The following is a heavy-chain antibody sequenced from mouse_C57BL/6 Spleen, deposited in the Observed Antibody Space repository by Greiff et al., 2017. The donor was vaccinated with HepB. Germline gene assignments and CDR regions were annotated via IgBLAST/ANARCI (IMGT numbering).Heavy chain of an antibody. J-gene: IGHJ2*01. CDR3: AGGLQGYFDY. D-gene: IGHD2-4*01. CDR2: ISDGGSYT. Sequence: EVKVVESGGGLVKPGGSLKLSCAASGFTFSSYAMSWVRQTPEKRLEWVATISDGGSYTYYPDNVKGRFTISRDNAKNNLYLQMSHLKSEDTAMYYCAGGLQGYFDYWGQGTTLTVSS. V-gene: IGHV5-4*03. CDR1: GFTFSSYA.